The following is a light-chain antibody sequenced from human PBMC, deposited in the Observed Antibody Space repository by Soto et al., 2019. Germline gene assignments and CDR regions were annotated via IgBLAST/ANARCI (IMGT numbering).Light chain of an antibody. CDR2: NNN. J-gene: IGLJ2*01. Sequence: QSVLTQPPSASGTPGQRVTISCSGSSSNIGGNTVNWYQQLPGTAPKLLIYNNNQRPSGVPDRFSGSKSGTSASLAITGLRSDDEADYYCATWDDDLYTPIIGGGTKLTVL. CDR3: ATWDDDLYTPI. CDR1: SSNIGGNT. V-gene: IGLV1-44*01.